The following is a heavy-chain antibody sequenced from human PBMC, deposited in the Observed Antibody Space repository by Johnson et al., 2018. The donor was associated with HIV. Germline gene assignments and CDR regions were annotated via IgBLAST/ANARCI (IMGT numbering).Heavy chain of an antibody. Sequence: VQLVESGGGLVQPGGSLRLSCAASGFTFSSYWMSWVRQVPGKGLEWVSGINWNGGNTGYVDSVKGRFPISRDNAKNSLYLQMNRLRAEDTALYYCARDRRYYGSGSYGGAFDIWGQGTVVTVSS. CDR3: ARDRRYYGSGSYGGAFDI. J-gene: IGHJ3*02. D-gene: IGHD3-10*01. CDR1: GFTFSSYW. CDR2: INWNGGNT. V-gene: IGHV3-20*04.